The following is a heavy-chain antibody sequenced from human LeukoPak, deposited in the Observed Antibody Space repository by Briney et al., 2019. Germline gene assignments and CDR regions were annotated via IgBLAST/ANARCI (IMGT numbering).Heavy chain of an antibody. Sequence: GGSLRLSCAASGFTVSSNYMSWVRRAPGKGLEWVSVIYSGGSTYYADSVKGRFTISRDNSKNTLYLQMNSLRAEDTAVYYCARVSLRGYFQHWGQGTLVTVSS. CDR3: ARVSLRGYFQH. D-gene: IGHD4-17*01. CDR2: IYSGGST. V-gene: IGHV3-66*01. J-gene: IGHJ1*01. CDR1: GFTVSSNY.